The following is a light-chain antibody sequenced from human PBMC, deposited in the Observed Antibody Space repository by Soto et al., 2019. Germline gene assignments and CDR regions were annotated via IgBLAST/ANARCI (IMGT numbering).Light chain of an antibody. V-gene: IGKV1-9*01. J-gene: IGKJ5*01. Sequence: DIQLTQSPSFLSASVGDRVTITCRASQGLSSDLAWYRQKPGKAPKLLIYAASTLQSGVPSRFSGSGSGTEFTLTISSLQPEDFATYYCQQPNSYPITFGQGTRLEIK. CDR2: AAS. CDR1: QGLSSD. CDR3: QQPNSYPIT.